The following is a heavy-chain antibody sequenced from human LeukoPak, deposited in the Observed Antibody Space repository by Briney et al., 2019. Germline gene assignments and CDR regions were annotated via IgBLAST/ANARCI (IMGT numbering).Heavy chain of an antibody. Sequence: ASAKVSCKASGSTFTSYGISWVRQAPGQGLEWMGWINPNSGGTNYAQKFQGRVTMTRDTSISTAYMELSRLRSDDTAVYYCARESVAATRLGAFDIWGQGTMVTVSS. V-gene: IGHV1-2*02. CDR1: GSTFTSYG. CDR3: ARESVAATRLGAFDI. D-gene: IGHD6-19*01. CDR2: INPNSGGT. J-gene: IGHJ3*02.